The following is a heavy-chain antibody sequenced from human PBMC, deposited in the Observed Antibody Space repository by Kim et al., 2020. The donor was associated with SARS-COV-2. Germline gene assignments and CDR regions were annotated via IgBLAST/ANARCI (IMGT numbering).Heavy chain of an antibody. D-gene: IGHD6-13*01. CDR1: GFTFGSYA. J-gene: IGHJ4*02. V-gene: IGHV3-23*01. CDR3: AKDFGIGAAGTLFDY. Sequence: GGSLRLFCVASGFTFGSYAMSWVRQAPGKGLEWVSAISVSGSGSGGSTYYADSVKGRFTISRDSSKNTLYLQMNSLRAEDTAVYYCAKDFGIGAAGTLFDYWGQGTLVTVSS. CDR2: ISVSGSGSGGST.